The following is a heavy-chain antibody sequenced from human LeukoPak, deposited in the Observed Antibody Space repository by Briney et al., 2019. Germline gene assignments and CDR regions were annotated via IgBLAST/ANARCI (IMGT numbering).Heavy chain of an antibody. J-gene: IGHJ4*02. Sequence: ASETLSLTCSVSGVSIRSYSWSWIRQPSGKGLEWIGRIQTSGSTNYNPSLRSRVTMSVDTSKNQFSLKLSSVTAADTAVYYCAREEEGDYSDYFGYWGQGTLVTVSS. CDR2: IQTSGST. V-gene: IGHV4-4*07. D-gene: IGHD2-15*01. CDR3: AREEEGDYSDYFGY. CDR1: GVSIRSYS.